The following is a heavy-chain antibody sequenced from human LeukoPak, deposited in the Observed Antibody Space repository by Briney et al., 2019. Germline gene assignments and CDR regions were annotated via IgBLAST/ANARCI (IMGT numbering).Heavy chain of an antibody. CDR2: ISGSGSRT. D-gene: IGHD3-10*01. Sequence: GGSLRISCEASGITFRSYAVTWVRQAPGKGLEWVSSISGSGSRTYNADSVKGRFTISRDNSKNTLYLQMDSLRVEDTALYYCAIDRPGVVPGNFAYWGQGTLVTVSS. CDR1: GITFRSYA. CDR3: AIDRPGVVPGNFAY. J-gene: IGHJ4*02. V-gene: IGHV3-23*01.